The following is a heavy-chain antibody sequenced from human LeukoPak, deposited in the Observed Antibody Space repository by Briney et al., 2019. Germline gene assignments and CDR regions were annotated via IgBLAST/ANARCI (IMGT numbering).Heavy chain of an antibody. CDR3: ARDFGSLGS. J-gene: IGHJ5*02. V-gene: IGHV3-74*01. Sequence: GGSLRLSCAASGFTFSSYWMHWVRQAPGKGLVWVSRINDDGSSTNYADSVKGRFTISRDNAKNTLYLQMMDLRAEDTAIYYCARDFGSLGSWGQGTLVTVSS. CDR2: INDDGSST. D-gene: IGHD3-10*01. CDR1: GFTFSSYW.